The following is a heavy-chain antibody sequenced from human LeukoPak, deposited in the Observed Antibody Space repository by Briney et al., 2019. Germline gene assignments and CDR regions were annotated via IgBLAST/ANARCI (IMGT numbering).Heavy chain of an antibody. CDR1: GYTFTSYG. D-gene: IGHD6-13*01. V-gene: IGHV1-18*01. Sequence: GASVKVSCKASGYTFTSYGISWVRQAPGQGLEWMGWISAYNGNTNYAQKLQGRVTMTTDTSTSTAYMELRSLRPDDTAVYYCARDYRSIAAAGTVQYYYYYGMDVWGQGTTVTVSS. J-gene: IGHJ6*02. CDR2: ISAYNGNT. CDR3: ARDYRSIAAAGTVQYYYYYGMDV.